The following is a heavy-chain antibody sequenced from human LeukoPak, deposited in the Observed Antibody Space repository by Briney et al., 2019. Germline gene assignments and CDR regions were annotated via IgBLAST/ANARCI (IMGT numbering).Heavy chain of an antibody. D-gene: IGHD1-7*01. Sequence: GGSLRLSCAASGFIVSSNYMGWVRQAPGKGLEWVSVISSGGNTYYADSVKGRFTISRDNSKNTVHLQMNGLRPEDTAVYYCARGDRVGNTGYYFDYWGQGILVTVSS. CDR2: ISSGGNT. V-gene: IGHV3-53*01. CDR3: ARGDRVGNTGYYFDY. J-gene: IGHJ4*02. CDR1: GFIVSSNY.